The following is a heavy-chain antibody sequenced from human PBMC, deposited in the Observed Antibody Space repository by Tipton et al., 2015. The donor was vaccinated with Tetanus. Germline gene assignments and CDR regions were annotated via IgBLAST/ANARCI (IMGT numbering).Heavy chain of an antibody. CDR3: ARGHYYDSSGYYNFYYYGMDV. D-gene: IGHD3-22*01. CDR2: IDYSGST. CDR1: GGSISSYY. J-gene: IGHJ6*02. V-gene: IGHV4-59*01. Sequence: LRLSCTVSGGSISSYYWSWIRQPPGKGLEWIGYIDYSGSTNYNPSLKSPVTISVDPSKNQISLKLSSLTAADTAVYYCARGHYYDSSGYYNFYYYGMDVWGQGTTVPVSS.